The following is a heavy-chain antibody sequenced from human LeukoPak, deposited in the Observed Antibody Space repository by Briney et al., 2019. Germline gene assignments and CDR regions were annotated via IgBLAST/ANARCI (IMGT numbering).Heavy chain of an antibody. J-gene: IGHJ5*02. CDR1: GGSISSSSYY. CDR2: IYYSGST. V-gene: IGHV4-39*07. CDR3: ARDLWFDP. Sequence: SETLSLTCTVSGGSISSSSYYWGWIRQPPGKGLEWIGNIYYSGSTNYNPSLKSRVTISVDTSKNQFSLKLSSVTAADTAVYYCARDLWFDPWGQGTLVTVSS.